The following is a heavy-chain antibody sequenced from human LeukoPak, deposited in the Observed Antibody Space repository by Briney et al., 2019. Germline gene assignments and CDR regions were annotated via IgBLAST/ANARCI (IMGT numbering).Heavy chain of an antibody. J-gene: IGHJ6*02. CDR3: ARKLHYYGAMDV. D-gene: IGHD3-10*01. Sequence: PGGSLSLSCAASGFTFSAYAMTWVRQAPGKGLEWVSSIGSDNKPHYSESVTGRFAISRDNSKNTLFLQLNSLRAEDTALYYCARKLHYYGAMDVWGQGTTVTVSS. CDR2: IGSDNKP. V-gene: IGHV3-23*05. CDR1: GFTFSAYA.